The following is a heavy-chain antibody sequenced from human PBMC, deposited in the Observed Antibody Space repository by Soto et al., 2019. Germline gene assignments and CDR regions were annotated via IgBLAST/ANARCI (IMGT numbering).Heavy chain of an antibody. V-gene: IGHV4-59*01. CDR1: GVSISSYY. CDR3: ARGGDGYNYHYFDY. J-gene: IGHJ4*02. CDR2: VYYTGST. Sequence: SETLSLTCSISGVSISSYYWSWIRQPPGKGLEWIGYVYYTGSTNYNPSLNSRVTISVDTSKDQFSLKLSSVTAADTAVYYCARGGDGYNYHYFDYWGQGTLVTVSS. D-gene: IGHD5-12*01.